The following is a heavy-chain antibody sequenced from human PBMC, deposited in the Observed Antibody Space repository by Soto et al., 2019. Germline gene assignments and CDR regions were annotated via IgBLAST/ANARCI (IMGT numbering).Heavy chain of an antibody. V-gene: IGHV4-59*01. CDR2: INYSGRS. CDR1: GDSSSTYY. D-gene: IGHD2-8*02. CDR3: ARSYCADSVSCNWFDP. Sequence: QVQLQESGPGLVKSSETLSLTCSVSGDSSSTYYWGWIRQPPGKGLELIGYINYSGRSNHNPSLKSRLSISVDASKNQVSLKLTSVTAADTAVYYCARSYCADSVSCNWFDPWGQGTLVVVSS. J-gene: IGHJ5*02.